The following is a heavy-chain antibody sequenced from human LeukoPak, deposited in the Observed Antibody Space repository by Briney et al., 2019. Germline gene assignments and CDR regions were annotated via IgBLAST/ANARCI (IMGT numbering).Heavy chain of an antibody. CDR3: ARDADDTEYSSGWPFFDY. V-gene: IGHV1-18*01. D-gene: IGHD6-19*01. J-gene: IGHJ4*02. CDR1: GYTFTKYG. Sequence: ASVKVSCKASGYTFTKYGISWVRQAPGQGLEWMGWISAYNGNTNYAQKLQGRVTMTTDTSTSTAYMELRGLRSDDTAVYYCARDADDTEYSSGWPFFDYWGQGTLVTVSS. CDR2: ISAYNGNT.